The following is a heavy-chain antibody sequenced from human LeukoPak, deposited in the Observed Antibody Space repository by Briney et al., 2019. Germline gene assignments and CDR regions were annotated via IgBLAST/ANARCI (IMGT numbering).Heavy chain of an antibody. Sequence: GGSLRLSCAASGFTFDDYGMSWVRQAPGKGLEWVSGINWNGGSTGYADSVKGRFTISRDNAKNSLYLQMNSLRAEDTALYYCARWSDYSGYDTTNLDYWGQGTLVTVSS. D-gene: IGHD5-12*01. CDR2: INWNGGST. CDR3: ARWSDYSGYDTTNLDY. J-gene: IGHJ4*02. V-gene: IGHV3-20*04. CDR1: GFTFDDYG.